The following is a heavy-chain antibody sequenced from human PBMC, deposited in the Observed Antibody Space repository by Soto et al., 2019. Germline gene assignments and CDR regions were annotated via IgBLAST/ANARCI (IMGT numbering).Heavy chain of an antibody. V-gene: IGHV1-69*01. CDR2: IIPIFGTA. Sequence: QVQLVQSGAEVKKPGSSVKVSCKASGGTFSSYAISWVRQAPGQGLEWMGGIIPIFGTANYAQKFQGRVTITADESTSTAYMELSSLRSEDTAVYYCASGSGYDPEDYYYYGMDVWGQGTTVTVPS. J-gene: IGHJ6*02. CDR1: GGTFSSYA. CDR3: ASGSGYDPEDYYYYGMDV. D-gene: IGHD3-22*01.